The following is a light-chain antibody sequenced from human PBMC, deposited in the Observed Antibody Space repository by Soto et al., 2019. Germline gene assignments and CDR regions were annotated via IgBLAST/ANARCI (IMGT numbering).Light chain of an antibody. J-gene: IGKJ1*01. V-gene: IGKV3-15*01. CDR2: GAS. Sequence: DIVMTQSPATLSVSPGERATLSCRASQSVSSYLAWYQQKPGQAPRLLIYGASTRATGIPARFSGSGSGTEFTLTISSLQSEDFAVYYCQQYNNWPPWTFGQGTKVEV. CDR1: QSVSSY. CDR3: QQYNNWPPWT.